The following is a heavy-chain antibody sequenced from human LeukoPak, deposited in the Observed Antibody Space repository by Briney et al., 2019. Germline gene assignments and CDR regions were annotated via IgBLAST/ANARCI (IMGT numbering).Heavy chain of an antibody. CDR1: GFTFRSYG. Sequence: GGSLRLSCAASGFTFRSYGMHWVRQAPGKGLEWVAFIRYDGNNKYYADSVKGRFTISRDNAKDTLYLQMNSLRAEDTAVYYCTGHHQAYSRTYWGQGTLVTVSS. V-gene: IGHV3-30*02. CDR2: IRYDGNNK. CDR3: TGHHQAYSRTY. D-gene: IGHD4-11*01. J-gene: IGHJ4*02.